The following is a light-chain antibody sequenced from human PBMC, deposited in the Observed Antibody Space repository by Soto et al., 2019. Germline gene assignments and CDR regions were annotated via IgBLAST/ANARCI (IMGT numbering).Light chain of an antibody. CDR2: GDN. CDR3: QVWDTNSDYV. CDR1: TSNIGAPYD. Sequence: QSVLTQPPSVSGAPGQRVSISCTGSTSNIGAPYDVHWYQHLPGTAPKLLIYGDNNRPSGVPDRFSGSNSGNMATLTISRVEAGDEADYYCQVWDTNSDYVFGSGTKVTVL. J-gene: IGLJ1*01. V-gene: IGLV1-40*01.